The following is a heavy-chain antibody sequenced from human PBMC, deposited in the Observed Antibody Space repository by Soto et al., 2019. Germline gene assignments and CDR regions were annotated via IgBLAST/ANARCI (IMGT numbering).Heavy chain of an antibody. CDR1: GGTFSSYA. V-gene: IGHV1-69*13. J-gene: IGHJ4*02. CDR3: ARGYCSGGSCSKVDY. Sequence: ASVKVSCKASGGTFSSYAISWVRQAPGQGLEWMGGIIPIFGTANYAQKFQGRVTITADESTSTAYMELSSLRSEDTAVYYCARGYCSGGSCSKVDYWGQGTLVTVSS. D-gene: IGHD2-15*01. CDR2: IIPIFGTA.